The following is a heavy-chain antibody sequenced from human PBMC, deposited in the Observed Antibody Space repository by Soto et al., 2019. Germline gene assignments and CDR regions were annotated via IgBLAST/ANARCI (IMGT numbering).Heavy chain of an antibody. D-gene: IGHD2-2*01. CDR1: GGSFSGHY. CDR2: INHSGST. Sequence: SETLSLTCAVYGGSFSGHYWSWIRQPPGKGLEWIGEINHSGSTNNNPSLKSRVTISVDTSKNQFSLELSSVTAADTAVYYCAGQVGVVVPAAMRDYYYYYGMDVWGQGTTVTVSS. V-gene: IGHV4-34*01. J-gene: IGHJ6*02. CDR3: AGQVGVVVPAAMRDYYYYYGMDV.